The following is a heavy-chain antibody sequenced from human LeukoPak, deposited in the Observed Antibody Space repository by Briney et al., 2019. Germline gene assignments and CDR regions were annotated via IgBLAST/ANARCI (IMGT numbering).Heavy chain of an antibody. V-gene: IGHV3-30*03. CDR2: ISSDGNNK. CDR1: GFTFRNFG. Sequence: GGSLRLSCVASGFTFRNFGMYWVRQAPGKGLEWVAVISSDGNNKYYGDSVKGRFTISRDNSQDTLYVQMTSLRAEDTAVYYCARGGYSYGYYWGQGTLVTVSS. D-gene: IGHD5-18*01. CDR3: ARGGYSYGYY. J-gene: IGHJ4*02.